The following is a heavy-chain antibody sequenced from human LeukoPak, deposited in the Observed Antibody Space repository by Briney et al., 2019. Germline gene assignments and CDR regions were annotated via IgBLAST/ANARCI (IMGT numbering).Heavy chain of an antibody. V-gene: IGHV4-59*08. J-gene: IGHJ3*02. Sequence: SETLSLTCTVSGGSINSYYWSWIRQPPGKGLEWIGYISYTGGETNYNPSLKSRLTISIDTSKNQFSLMLISVTAADTAVYYCARQPGGTAAFDIWAQGTMVTVSS. CDR1: GGSINSYY. D-gene: IGHD1-14*01. CDR3: ARQPGGTAAFDI. CDR2: ISYTGGET.